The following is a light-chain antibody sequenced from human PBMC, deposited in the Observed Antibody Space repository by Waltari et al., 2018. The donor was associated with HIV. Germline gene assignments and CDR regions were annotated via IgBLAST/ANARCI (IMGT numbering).Light chain of an antibody. Sequence: QSALTQPPSASGSPGQSVAISCTGSSNDIGTYNFVSWYQHHPGKAPKPLIYDVTRRPPGIPDRFSGTKSGYTASLTVSDLQVEDEADYYCVSYTEKDTFLLFGGGTKLAV. CDR3: VSYTEKDTFLL. J-gene: IGLJ2*01. CDR2: DVT. V-gene: IGLV2-8*01. CDR1: SNDIGTYNF.